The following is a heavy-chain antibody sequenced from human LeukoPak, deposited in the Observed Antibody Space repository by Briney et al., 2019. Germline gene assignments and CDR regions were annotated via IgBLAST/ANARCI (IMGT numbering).Heavy chain of an antibody. D-gene: IGHD5-24*01. CDR2: TYSGGST. J-gene: IGHJ2*01. CDR3: ARDGYNEEDWFFDL. Sequence: PGGSLRLSCAASGFTVSSNYMSWVRQAPGKGLEWVSVTYSGGSTYYADSVKGRFTISRDNSKKTLYLQMNSLRAEDTAVYYCARDGYNEEDWFFDLWGRGILVTVSS. CDR1: GFTVSSNY. V-gene: IGHV3-53*05.